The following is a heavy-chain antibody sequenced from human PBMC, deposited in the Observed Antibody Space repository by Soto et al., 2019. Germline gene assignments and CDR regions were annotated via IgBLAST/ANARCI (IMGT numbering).Heavy chain of an antibody. CDR3: ARHVRGVVTATYFDY. V-gene: IGHV4-39*01. Sequence: QLQLQESGPGLVKPSETLSLTCTVSGGSISNSSYYWGWIRQPPGKGLEWIGSIYYSGSTYYNPSLKSRVTISVDTSKNQFSLKLSSVTAADTAVYYCARHVRGVVTATYFDYWGQGTLVTVSS. CDR1: GGSISNSSYY. D-gene: IGHD3-10*02. J-gene: IGHJ4*02. CDR2: IYYSGST.